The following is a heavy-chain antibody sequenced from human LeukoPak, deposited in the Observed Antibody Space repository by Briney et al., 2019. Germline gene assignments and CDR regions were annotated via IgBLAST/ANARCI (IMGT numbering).Heavy chain of an antibody. D-gene: IGHD3-10*01. V-gene: IGHV3-23*01. CDR3: AKDQRGYGRIIDY. Sequence: GGSLRLSCAASGFTFSSYAMSWVRQAPGKGLEWVSSVSGSGSSTYYADSVKGRFTISRDNSTNTLYLQMHSLRAEDTAVYYCAKDQRGYGRIIDYWGQGTLVTISS. CDR2: VSGSGSST. CDR1: GFTFSSYA. J-gene: IGHJ4*02.